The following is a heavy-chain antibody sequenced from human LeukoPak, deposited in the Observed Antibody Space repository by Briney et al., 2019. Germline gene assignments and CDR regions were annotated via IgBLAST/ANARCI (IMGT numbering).Heavy chain of an antibody. CDR1: GYTFTSYD. J-gene: IGHJ4*02. CDR3: ARGRGRGYYYGSGSKVVDY. D-gene: IGHD3-10*01. V-gene: IGHV1-8*01. Sequence: ASVKVSCKASGYTFTSYDINWVRQATGQGLEWMGWMNPNSGNTGYAQKFQGRVTMTRNTSISTAYMELSSLRSEDTAVYYCARGRGRGYYYGSGSKVVDYWGQGTLVTVSS. CDR2: MNPNSGNT.